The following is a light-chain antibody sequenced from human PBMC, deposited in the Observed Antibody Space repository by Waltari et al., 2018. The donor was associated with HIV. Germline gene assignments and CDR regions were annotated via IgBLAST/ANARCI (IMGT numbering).Light chain of an antibody. J-gene: IGKJ4*01. V-gene: IGKV1-39*01. CDR2: AAF. CDR3: QQSYSTPLT. CDR1: RSISSY. Sequence: DIQMTQSPSSLSASVGDRVTITCRASRSISSYLNWYQQKLGKAPKLLIYAAFSLQSGVPSRFSGSGSGTDFTLTISSLQPEDFATYYCQQSYSTPLTFGGGTKVEIK.